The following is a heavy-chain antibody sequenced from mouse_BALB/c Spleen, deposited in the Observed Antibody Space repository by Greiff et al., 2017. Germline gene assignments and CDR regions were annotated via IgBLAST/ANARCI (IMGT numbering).Heavy chain of an antibody. Sequence: QVQLQQSGAELMKPGASVKISCKATGYTFSSYWIEWVKQRPGHGLEWIGEFLPGSGSTNYNEKFKGKATLTADTSTNTAYMQLSSLTSEDSAVYYCARGGYQTWFAYWGQGTLVTVSA. D-gene: IGHD2-2*01. CDR2: FLPGSGST. V-gene: IGHV1-9*01. CDR3: ARGGYQTWFAY. J-gene: IGHJ3*01. CDR1: GYTFSSYW.